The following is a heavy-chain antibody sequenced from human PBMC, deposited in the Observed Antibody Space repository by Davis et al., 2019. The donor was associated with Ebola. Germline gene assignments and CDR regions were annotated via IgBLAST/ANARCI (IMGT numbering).Heavy chain of an antibody. J-gene: IGHJ4*02. D-gene: IGHD1-26*01. CDR1: GFTFSSYW. V-gene: IGHV3-15*01. Sequence: GESLKISCAASGFTFSSYWMSWVRQAPGKGLEWVGRIKSKTDGGTTDYAAPVKGRFTISRDDSKNTLYLQMNSLKTEDTAVYYCTTGVVGAPTADYWGQGTLVTVSS. CDR2: IKSKTDGGTT. CDR3: TTGVVGAPTADY.